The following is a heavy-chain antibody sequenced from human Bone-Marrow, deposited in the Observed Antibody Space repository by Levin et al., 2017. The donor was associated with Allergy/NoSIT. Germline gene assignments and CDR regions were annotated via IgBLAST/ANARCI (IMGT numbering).Heavy chain of an antibody. CDR2: IIPIFGTA. CDR1: GGTFSDYP. CDR3: ARDYCNSTSCYPYYFYIDV. V-gene: IGHV1-69*13. D-gene: IGHD2-2*01. J-gene: IGHJ6*03. Sequence: ASVKVSCKASGGTFSDYPITWVRQAPGQGLEWMGGIIPIFGTANYAQKFQGRVTITADESTSTAYMELSSLRTEDTAMYYCARDYCNSTSCYPYYFYIDVWGKGNTVTVSS.